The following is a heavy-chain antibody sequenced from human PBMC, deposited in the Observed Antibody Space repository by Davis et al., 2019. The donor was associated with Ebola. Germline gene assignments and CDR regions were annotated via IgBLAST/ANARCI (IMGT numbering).Heavy chain of an antibody. V-gene: IGHV4-34*01. D-gene: IGHD2/OR15-2a*01. CDR2: ISHAGLT. CDR1: GGSFSDYF. J-gene: IGHJ5*02. Sequence: MPSETLSLTCAVYGGSFSDYFWSWIRQSPGKGLEWIGYISHAGLTDYNPSLTSRVTISVDTSKNQLSLKMNPVTAADTAVYYCAGSSRTSISDSGHGYNYFAPWGQGTLVTVSS. CDR3: AGSSRTSISDSGHGYNYFAP.